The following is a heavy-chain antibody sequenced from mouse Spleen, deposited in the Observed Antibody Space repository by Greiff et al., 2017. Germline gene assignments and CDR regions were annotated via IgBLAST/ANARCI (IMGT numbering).Heavy chain of an antibody. CDR1: GYTFTSYW. V-gene: IGHV1-64*01. CDR3: ARDSYYSPYAMDY. D-gene: IGHD2-12*01. J-gene: IGHJ4*01. CDR2: IHPNSGST. Sequence: QVQLQQPGAELVKPGASVKLSCKASGYTFTSYWMHWVKQRPGQGLEWIGMIHPNSGSTNYNEKFKSKATLTVDKSSSTAYMQLSSLTSEDSAVYYCARDSYYSPYAMDYWGQGTSVTVSS.